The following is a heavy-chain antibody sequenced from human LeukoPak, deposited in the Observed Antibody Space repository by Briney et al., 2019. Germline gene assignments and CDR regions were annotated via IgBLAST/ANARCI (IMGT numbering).Heavy chain of an antibody. Sequence: GGSLRLSCAASGFTFSSYGMHWVRQAPGKGLGWVAFIRYDGSNKYYADSVKGRFTISRDNSKNTLYLQMNSLRAEDTAVYYCAKDKTPYNWNDAPFDYWGQGTLVTVSS. CDR3: AKDKTPYNWNDAPFDY. D-gene: IGHD1-1*01. CDR1: GFTFSSYG. J-gene: IGHJ4*02. CDR2: IRYDGSNK. V-gene: IGHV3-30*02.